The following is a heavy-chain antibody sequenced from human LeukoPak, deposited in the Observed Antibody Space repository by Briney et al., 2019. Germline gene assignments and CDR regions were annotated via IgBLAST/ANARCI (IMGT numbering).Heavy chain of an antibody. CDR1: GFTFSTYA. J-gene: IGHJ4*02. D-gene: IGHD6-13*01. Sequence: PGGSLRLSCAASGFTFSTYAMSWVRQAPGKGLEWVSGISGSGGSPYYADSVKGRFTISRDNSKSTLYLQMNSLRAEDTAVYYCATGIGQMGIPAAFYWGQGTLVTVSS. V-gene: IGHV3-23*01. CDR2: ISGSGGSP. CDR3: ATGIGQMGIPAAFY.